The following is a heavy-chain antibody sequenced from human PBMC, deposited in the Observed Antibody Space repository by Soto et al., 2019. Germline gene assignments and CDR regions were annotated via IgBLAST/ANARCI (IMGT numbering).Heavy chain of an antibody. Sequence: EVQLLESGGGLVQPGGSLRLSCAASGFTFSSYAMSWVRQAPGQGLEWVSGISGSGGITHYADSVKGRVTISRDNSRNSLHLQMISLRAEDTGVYYCAKDLGYGSSWRYALDMWGQGTLVTVSS. CDR2: ISGSGGIT. D-gene: IGHD6-13*01. CDR1: GFTFSSYA. V-gene: IGHV3-23*01. J-gene: IGHJ3*02. CDR3: AKDLGYGSSWRYALDM.